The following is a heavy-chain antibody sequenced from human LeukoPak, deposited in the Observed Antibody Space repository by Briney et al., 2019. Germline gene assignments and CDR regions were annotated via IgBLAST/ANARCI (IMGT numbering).Heavy chain of an antibody. V-gene: IGHV3-74*01. CDR2: VKSDGSST. CDR1: GFTFSSYA. CDR3: ARGNEYWSGYIDF. Sequence: PEGSLRLSCAASGFTFSSYAMSCVRQAPGKGLEWLSHVKSDGSSTNYADAVRGRFNISRDNAKNTLYLQMNRLRAEDTAVYYCARGNEYWSGYIDFWGQGTLVTVSS. J-gene: IGHJ4*02. D-gene: IGHD3-3*01.